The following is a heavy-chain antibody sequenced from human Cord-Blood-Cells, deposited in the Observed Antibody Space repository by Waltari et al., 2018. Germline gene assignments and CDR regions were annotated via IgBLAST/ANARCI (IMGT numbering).Heavy chain of an antibody. CDR1: GSTFSSYG. CDR3: ARGPRGYYFDY. CDR2: IWYDGSNK. Sequence: QVQLVESGGGVVQPGRSLRPSCAAPGSTFSSYGLHWVRQAPGKGLEWVAVIWYDGSNKYYADSVKGRFTISRDNSKNTLYLQMNSLRAEDTAVYYCARGPRGYYFDYWGQGTLVTVSS. J-gene: IGHJ4*02. D-gene: IGHD3-10*01. V-gene: IGHV3-33*01.